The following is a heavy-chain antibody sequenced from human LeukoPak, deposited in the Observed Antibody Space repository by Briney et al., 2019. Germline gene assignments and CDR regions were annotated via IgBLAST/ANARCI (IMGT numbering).Heavy chain of an antibody. CDR3: ARRPLYYYGSGSYYPT. D-gene: IGHD3-10*01. CDR2: INHSGST. Sequence: PSETLSLTCAVYGGSFSGYYWSWIRQPPGKGLEWIGEINHSGSTNYNPSLKSRVTISVDTSKNQFSLKLSSVTAADTAVYYCARRPLYYYGSGSYYPTWGQGTLVTVSS. CDR1: GGSFSGYY. J-gene: IGHJ5*02. V-gene: IGHV4-34*01.